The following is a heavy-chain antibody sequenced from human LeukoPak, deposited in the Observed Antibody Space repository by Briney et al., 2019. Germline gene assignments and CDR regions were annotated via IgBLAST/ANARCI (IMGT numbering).Heavy chain of an antibody. V-gene: IGHV4-59*07. J-gene: IGHJ4*02. CDR1: GGSISIYY. D-gene: IGHD3-10*01. CDR2: IYYSGST. Sequence: ASHTLSLTCTVSGGSISIYYWSWIRQPPEEGLEWIGYIYYSGSTNYNPSLKSRVTISVDTSKNQFSLKLSSVTAADTAVYYCARGALVTMVRGVIITSSHFDYWGQGTLVNVSS. CDR3: ARGALVTMVRGVIITSSHFDY.